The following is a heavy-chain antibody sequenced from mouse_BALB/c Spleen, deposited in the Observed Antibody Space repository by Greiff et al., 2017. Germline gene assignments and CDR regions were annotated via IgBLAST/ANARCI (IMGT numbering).Heavy chain of an antibody. CDR3: ARLGKLWFAY. CDR2: ISSGGGST. Sequence: EVKLVESGGGLVKPGGSLKLSCAASGFAFSSYDMSWVRRTPEKRLEWVAYISSGGGSTYYPDTVKGRFTISRDNAKNTLYLQMSSLKSEDTAMYYCARLGKLWFAYWGQGTLVTVSA. CDR1: GFAFSSYD. J-gene: IGHJ3*01. V-gene: IGHV5-12-1*01.